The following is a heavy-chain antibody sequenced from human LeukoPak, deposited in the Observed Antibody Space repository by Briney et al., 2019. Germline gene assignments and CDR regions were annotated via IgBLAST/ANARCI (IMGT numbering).Heavy chain of an antibody. CDR2: ISASSGNR. D-gene: IGHD2-15*01. CDR1: GYTFTNYH. V-gene: IGHV1-18*04. Sequence: ASVKVSCKASGYTFTNYHINWVRQAPGQGLEWMGWISASSGNRNYAQKLQGGVTMTTDTSTTTAYMELRNLRSDDTAVYYCARSSQEEAIVRPSDYWGQGTLVTVSS. J-gene: IGHJ4*02. CDR3: ARSSQEEAIVRPSDY.